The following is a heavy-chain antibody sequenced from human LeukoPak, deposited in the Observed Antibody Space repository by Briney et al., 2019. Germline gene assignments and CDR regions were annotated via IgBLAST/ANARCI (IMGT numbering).Heavy chain of an antibody. CDR2: MNPNSGNT. Sequence: PGASVKVSCKASGYTFTSYDINWVRQATGQGLEWMGWMNPNSGNTGYAQKFQGRVTMTRNTSISTAYMELSSLRSEDTAVYYCARDMPVWFGELSGMDVWGKGTTVTISS. J-gene: IGHJ6*03. CDR1: GYTFTSYD. V-gene: IGHV1-8*01. D-gene: IGHD3-10*01. CDR3: ARDMPVWFGELSGMDV.